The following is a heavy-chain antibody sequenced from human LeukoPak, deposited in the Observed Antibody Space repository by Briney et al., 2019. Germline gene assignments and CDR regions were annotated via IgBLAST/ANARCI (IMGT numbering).Heavy chain of an antibody. CDR3: ARDSPGYGAYDLG. CDR1: GYTFSSYW. D-gene: IGHD5-12*01. CDR2: IKEDGSAK. J-gene: IGHJ4*02. Sequence: PGGSLRLSCAASGYTFSSYWMSWVRQAPGKGLEWVANIKEDGSAKYSVDSVKGRFTISRDNAKNTLYVQMNSLRAEDTAVYYCARDSPGYGAYDLGWGQGTLVTVSS. V-gene: IGHV3-7*04.